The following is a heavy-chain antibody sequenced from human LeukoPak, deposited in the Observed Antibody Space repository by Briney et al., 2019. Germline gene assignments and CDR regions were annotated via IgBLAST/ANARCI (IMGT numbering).Heavy chain of an antibody. V-gene: IGHV3-23*01. Sequence: GGSLRLSCAASGFTFDDYAMSWVRQAPGKGLEWVSGISGSGDNTYYADSVKGRFTISRDNSKNTLYVQVNSLGTEDTAAYYCAKGSYYDSSGSFYFDYWGQGTLVTVSS. CDR2: ISGSGDNT. CDR1: GFTFDDYA. J-gene: IGHJ4*02. D-gene: IGHD3-22*01. CDR3: AKGSYYDSSGSFYFDY.